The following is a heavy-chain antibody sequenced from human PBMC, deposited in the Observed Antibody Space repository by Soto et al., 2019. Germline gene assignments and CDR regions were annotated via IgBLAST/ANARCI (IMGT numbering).Heavy chain of an antibody. CDR2: IYYSGST. D-gene: IGHD3-22*01. CDR1: GGSISSGGYY. Sequence: PSETLSLTCTVSGGSISSGGYYWSWIRQHPGKGLEWIGYIYYSGSTYYNPSLKSRVTISVDTSKNQFSLKLSSVTAADTAVYYCARATRGPSSGHHQLDYCGEGTLVTLSS. J-gene: IGHJ4*02. V-gene: IGHV4-31*03. CDR3: ARATRGPSSGHHQLDY.